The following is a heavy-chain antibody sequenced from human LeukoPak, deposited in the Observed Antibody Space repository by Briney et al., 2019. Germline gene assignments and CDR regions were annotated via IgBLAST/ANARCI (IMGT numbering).Heavy chain of an antibody. V-gene: IGHV4-30-2*01. J-gene: IGHJ3*02. CDR2: IYHSGST. D-gene: IGHD3-22*01. CDR1: GGSISSGGYS. Sequence: SETLSLTCAVSGGSISSGGYSWSWIRQPPGKGLEWIGYIYHSGSTYYNPSLKSRVTISVDTSKNQFSLKLSSVTAADTAVYYCARDLNLRIWYYYDSSGYSDAFDIWGQGTMVTVSS. CDR3: ARDLNLRIWYYYDSSGYSDAFDI.